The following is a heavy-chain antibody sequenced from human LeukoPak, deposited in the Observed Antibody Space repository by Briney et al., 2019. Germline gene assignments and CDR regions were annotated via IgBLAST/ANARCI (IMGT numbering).Heavy chain of an antibody. CDR3: APITTVTCADY. CDR1: GFSLTTSGVG. J-gene: IGHJ4*02. D-gene: IGHD4-11*01. CDR2: IYWDDDE. V-gene: IGHV2-5*02. Sequence: ESGPTLVKPTQTRTLTCTFSGFSLTTSGVGVGWIRQPPGKALEWLALIYWDDDERYSPSLKSRLTITTDTSKNQVVLTITNMDPADTATYYCAPITTVTCADYWGQGTLVTVSS.